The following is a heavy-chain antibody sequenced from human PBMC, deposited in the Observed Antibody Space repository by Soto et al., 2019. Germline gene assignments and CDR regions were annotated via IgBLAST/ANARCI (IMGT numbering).Heavy chain of an antibody. CDR2: IYWNDDK. V-gene: IGHV2-5*01. CDR3: AHSPFYDSSGYPDY. Sequence: SGPTLVNPTQTLTLTCTFSGFSLSTSGMGVGWIRQPPGKALEWLALIYWNDDKRYSPSLKSRLTITKDTSKNQVVLTMTNMDPVGTATYYCAHSPFYDSSGYPDYWGQGTLVTVSS. J-gene: IGHJ4*02. CDR1: GFSLSTSGMG. D-gene: IGHD3-22*01.